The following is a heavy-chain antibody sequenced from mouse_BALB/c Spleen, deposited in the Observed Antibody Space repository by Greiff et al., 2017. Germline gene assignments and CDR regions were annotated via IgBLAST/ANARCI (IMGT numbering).Heavy chain of an antibody. V-gene: IGHV1-77*01. Sequence: VKVVESGAELARPGASVKLSCKASGYTFTDYYINWVKQRTGQGLEWIGEIYPGSGNTYYNEKFKGKATLTADKSSSTAYMQLSSLTSEDSAVYFCARSETTRFDYWGQGTTLTVSS. CDR2: IYPGSGNT. CDR1: GYTFTDYY. D-gene: IGHD1-1*01. J-gene: IGHJ2*01. CDR3: ARSETTRFDY.